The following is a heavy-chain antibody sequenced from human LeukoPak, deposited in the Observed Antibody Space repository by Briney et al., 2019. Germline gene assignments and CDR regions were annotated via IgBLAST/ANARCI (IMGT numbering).Heavy chain of an antibody. CDR3: ARGRGYSSSSGAFDI. D-gene: IGHD6-6*01. J-gene: IGHJ3*02. Sequence: SETLSLTCTVSGGSISSYYWSWIRQPPGKGLEWIGYIYYSGSTNYNPSLKSRVTISVDTSKNQFSLKLSSVTAADTAVYYCARGRGYSSSSGAFDIWGQGTMVIVSS. CDR1: GGSISSYY. CDR2: IYYSGST. V-gene: IGHV4-59*01.